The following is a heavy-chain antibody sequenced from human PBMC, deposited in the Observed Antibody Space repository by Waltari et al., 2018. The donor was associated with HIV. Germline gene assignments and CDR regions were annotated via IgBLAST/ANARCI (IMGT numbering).Heavy chain of an antibody. CDR2: IYNSGST. D-gene: IGHD3-10*01. CDR1: GGSISSYY. V-gene: IGHV4-59*01. Sequence: QVQLQESGPGLVKPSETLSLTCTVSGGSISSYYWNWIRQPPGKGLEWIGYIYNSGSTNYNPSLKSRVTISGDTAKNQFSLKLSSVTAADTAVYYCARAVHYYGSGSYYNYFDYWGQGTLVTVSS. J-gene: IGHJ4*02. CDR3: ARAVHYYGSGSYYNYFDY.